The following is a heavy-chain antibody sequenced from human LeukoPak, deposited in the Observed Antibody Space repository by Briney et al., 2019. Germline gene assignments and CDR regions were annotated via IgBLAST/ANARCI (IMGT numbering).Heavy chain of an antibody. J-gene: IGHJ4*02. Sequence: PGGSLRLSCAGSGFTFSSYEVNWVRQAPGKGLEWVSSISSSGSVIYYADSVKGRFTISRDNAKNSLYLQINSLRAEDTAIYYCARAFSSGWFDYWGQGTLVTVSS. D-gene: IGHD6-19*01. CDR1: GFTFSSYE. CDR3: ARAFSSGWFDY. CDR2: ISSSGSVI. V-gene: IGHV3-48*03.